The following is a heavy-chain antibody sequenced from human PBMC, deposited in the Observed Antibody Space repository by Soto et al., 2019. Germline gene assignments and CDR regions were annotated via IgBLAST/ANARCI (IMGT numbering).Heavy chain of an antibody. J-gene: IGHJ6*03. V-gene: IGHV1-8*01. CDR1: GYTFTSYD. Sequence: QVQLVQSGAEVKKPGASVKVSCKASGYTFTSYDINWVRQATGQGLEWMGWMNPNSGNTGYAQKFQGRVTMTRNTSIITAYMELSSLRSEDTAVYYCARGLDIVVVPAAIYYYYYMDVWGKGTTVTVSS. CDR2: MNPNSGNT. CDR3: ARGLDIVVVPAAIYYYYYMDV. D-gene: IGHD2-2*03.